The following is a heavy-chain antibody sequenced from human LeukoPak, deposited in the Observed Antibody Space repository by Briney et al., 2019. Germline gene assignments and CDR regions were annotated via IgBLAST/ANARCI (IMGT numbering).Heavy chain of an antibody. CDR1: GFTFSSYV. Sequence: GGSLRLSCAASGFTFSSYVMSWVRQAPGKGLEWVSALSNNGGYTYYADSVQGRFTISRDNSKSTLCLQMNSLRAEDTAVYYCAKQLGYCSDGSCYFPYWGQGTLVTVSS. V-gene: IGHV3-23*01. D-gene: IGHD2-15*01. CDR2: LSNNGGYT. CDR3: AKQLGYCSDGSCYFPY. J-gene: IGHJ4*02.